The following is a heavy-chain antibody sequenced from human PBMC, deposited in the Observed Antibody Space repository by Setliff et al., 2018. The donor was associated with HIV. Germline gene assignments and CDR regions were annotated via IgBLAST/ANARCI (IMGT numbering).Heavy chain of an antibody. CDR2: ISPHSSDT. D-gene: IGHD2-15*01. CDR1: GYRFTTYG. Sequence: ASVKVSCKASGYRFTTYGLSWVRQAPGQGLEWMGWISPHSSDTKYAQKVQGRVTMTTDTSTGTAYMELSSLGSEDTAVYYCALGYCSVGSCYSVDFDYWGQGTLVTVSS. J-gene: IGHJ4*02. V-gene: IGHV1-18*01. CDR3: ALGYCSVGSCYSVDFDY.